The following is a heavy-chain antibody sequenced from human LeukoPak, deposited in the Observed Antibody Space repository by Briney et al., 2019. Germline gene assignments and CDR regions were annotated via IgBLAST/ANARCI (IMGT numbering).Heavy chain of an antibody. CDR2: IYYRGGT. Sequence: KPSETLSLTCNVSGASITDAYWSWLRQPPGKGLEWIGYIYYRGGTNYNPSLKSRVAISLDTSKNQFALSLSSVTAADTAVYYCARAREGALDYWGQGTLVTVSS. CDR3: ARAREGALDY. J-gene: IGHJ4*02. D-gene: IGHD1-26*01. CDR1: GASITDAY. V-gene: IGHV4-59*08.